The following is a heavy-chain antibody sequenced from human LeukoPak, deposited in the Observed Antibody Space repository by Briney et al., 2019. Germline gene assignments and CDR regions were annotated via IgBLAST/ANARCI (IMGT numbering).Heavy chain of an antibody. CDR3: ARDGGYCSGGSCYSDAFDI. J-gene: IGHJ3*02. V-gene: IGHV3-20*04. CDR2: INWNGGST. D-gene: IGHD2-15*01. Sequence: SGGSLRLSCAASGFTFDDYGMSWVRQAPGKWLEWVSGINWNGGSTGYADSVKGRFTISRDNAKNSLYLQMNSLRAEDTALYYCARDGGYCSGGSCYSDAFDIWGQGTMVTVSS. CDR1: GFTFDDYG.